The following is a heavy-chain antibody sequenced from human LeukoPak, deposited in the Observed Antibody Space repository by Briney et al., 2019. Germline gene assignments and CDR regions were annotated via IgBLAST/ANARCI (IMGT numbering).Heavy chain of an antibody. CDR2: ISYDGSNK. CDR1: GFTFSSYG. D-gene: IGHD3-16*01. Sequence: GGSLRLSCAASGFTFSSYGMHWVRQAPGKGLEWVAVISYDGSNKYYADSVKGRFTISRDNSKNTLYLQMNSLRAEDTAVYYCAKDRVPGTFSYDGMDVWGQGTTVTVSS. V-gene: IGHV3-30*18. J-gene: IGHJ6*02. CDR3: AKDRVPGTFSYDGMDV.